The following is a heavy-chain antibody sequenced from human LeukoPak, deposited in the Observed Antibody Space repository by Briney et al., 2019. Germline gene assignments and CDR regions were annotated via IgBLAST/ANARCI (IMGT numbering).Heavy chain of an antibody. J-gene: IGHJ4*02. CDR3: SKNRVVVTHFDD. CDR1: GFTFSSYA. V-gene: IGHV3-23*01. D-gene: IGHD2-2*01. Sequence: PGGSLRLSCAASGFTFSSYAMSWVRQAPGRGLEWVSAISGNGGTPYYADSVKGRFTISRDNSKNTLYLQMSSLRAEDTAVYYCSKNRVVVTHFDDWGQGTLVTVSS. CDR2: ISGNGGTP.